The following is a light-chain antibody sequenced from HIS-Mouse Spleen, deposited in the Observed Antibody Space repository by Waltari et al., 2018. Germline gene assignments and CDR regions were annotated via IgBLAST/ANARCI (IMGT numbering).Light chain of an antibody. V-gene: IGLV2-11*01. Sequence: QSALTQPRSVSGSPGQSVTIPCPGTSSDVGGYNYFSWHQQHPGKAPKLMIYDVSKRPSGVPDRFSGSKSGNTASLTISGLQAEDEADYYCCSYAGSYTLVFGGGTKLTVL. CDR2: DVS. J-gene: IGLJ2*01. CDR3: CSYAGSYTLV. CDR1: SSDVGGYNY.